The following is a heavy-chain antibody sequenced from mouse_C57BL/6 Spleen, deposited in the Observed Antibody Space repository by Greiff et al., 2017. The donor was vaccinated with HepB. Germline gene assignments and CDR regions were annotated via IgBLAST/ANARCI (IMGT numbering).Heavy chain of an antibody. D-gene: IGHD5-5*01. J-gene: IGHJ1*03. Sequence: EVQLQQSVAELVRPGASVKLSCTASGFNIKNTYMHWVKQRPEQGLEWIGRIDPANGNTKYAPKFQGKATITADTSSNTAYLQLSSLTSEDAAIYYCAPSYESNLLPSWYFDFWGTGTTVTVSS. CDR3: APSYESNLLPSWYFDF. CDR1: GFNIKNTY. CDR2: IDPANGNT. V-gene: IGHV14-3*01.